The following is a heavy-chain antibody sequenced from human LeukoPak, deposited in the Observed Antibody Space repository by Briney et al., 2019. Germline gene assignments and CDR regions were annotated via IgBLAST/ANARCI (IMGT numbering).Heavy chain of an antibody. CDR3: ARDKAAAGPLDY. V-gene: IGHV3-21*01. D-gene: IGHD6-13*01. CDR2: ISSSSNYI. CDR1: GFTFSSYS. Sequence: GGSLRLSCAASGFTFSSYSMNWVRQAPGKGLEWVSSISSSSNYIYYADSVKGRFTISRDNAKNSLYLQMNSLRAEDTAVYYCARDKAAAGPLDYWGQGTLVTVSS. J-gene: IGHJ4*02.